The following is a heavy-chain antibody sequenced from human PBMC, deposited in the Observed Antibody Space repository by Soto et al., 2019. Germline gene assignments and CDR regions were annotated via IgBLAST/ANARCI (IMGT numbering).Heavy chain of an antibody. V-gene: IGHV3-9*01. Sequence: EVQWVESGGGLVQPGGSLRLSCAASGFTVAESAMHWVRQAPGKGLEWVSGISWNSRSIDYADSVKGRFTISRDNAKNSLFLQMNSMRHEDTAVYYCTKGYYGSGSSYFDYWSRGALVTVSS. D-gene: IGHD3-10*01. J-gene: IGHJ4*02. CDR3: TKGYYGSGSSYFDY. CDR2: ISWNSRSI. CDR1: GFTVAESA.